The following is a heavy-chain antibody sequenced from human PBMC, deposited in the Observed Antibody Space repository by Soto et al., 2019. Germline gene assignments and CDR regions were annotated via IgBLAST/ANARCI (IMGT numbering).Heavy chain of an antibody. D-gene: IGHD1-1*01. V-gene: IGHV3-23*01. CDR1: GFTFSIYA. CDR2: INGGGDST. Sequence: GSLIISCAASGFTFSIYAMSWVRQAPGKGLEWVSGINGGGDSTYFADSVRGRFTISRDNSKNNLFLQMNSLRAEDTAVYYCARGWTFDLWGQGTLVTVYS. J-gene: IGHJ4*02. CDR3: ARGWTFDL.